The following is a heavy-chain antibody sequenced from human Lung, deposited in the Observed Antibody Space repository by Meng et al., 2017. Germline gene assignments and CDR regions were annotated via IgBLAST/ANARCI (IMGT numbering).Heavy chain of an antibody. V-gene: IGHV4-34*01. CDR1: GGSISGSY. CDR2: INHGGST. CDR3: ARERHSTIIRGVIDF. D-gene: IGHD3-10*01. Sequence: QGPLPQWGSGLLRPSENLSPTGAVYGGSISGSYWSWIRQSPAKGLEWIGKINHGGSTNYNPSLESRVTISVDTPKNQFSLRLTSMTVADTAVCYCARERHSTIIRGVIDFWGQGALVTVSS. J-gene: IGHJ4*02.